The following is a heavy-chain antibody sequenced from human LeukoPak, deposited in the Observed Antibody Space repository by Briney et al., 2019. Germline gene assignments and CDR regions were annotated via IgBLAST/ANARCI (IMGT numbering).Heavy chain of an antibody. V-gene: IGHV3-23*01. D-gene: IGHD3-3*01. Sequence: GGSLRLSCAASGFTFSSSPISWVRQPPGKGLEWVSAITDAVGSTHYADSVKGRFTISSDNSKNTVYLQMNSLRAEDTAVYYCAKGLDYDFWSGYYWGQGTLVTVSS. CDR3: AKGLDYDFWSGYY. J-gene: IGHJ4*02. CDR2: ITDAVGST. CDR1: GFTFSSSP.